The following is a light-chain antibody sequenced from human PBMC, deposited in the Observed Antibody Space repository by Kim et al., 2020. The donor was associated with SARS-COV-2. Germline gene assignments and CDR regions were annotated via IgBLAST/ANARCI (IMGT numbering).Light chain of an antibody. J-gene: IGLJ3*02. Sequence: VKVGGGLGRGRGTEASAGQQQEGGKGARYWMKVNSDGSHSEGDGIPDRFSGSSSGAERYLSISSLQSEDEGDYYCQTWDTGIRVFGGGTQLTVL. CDR2: VNSDGSH. CDR1: RGRGTEA. CDR3: QTWDTGIRV. V-gene: IGLV4-69*01.